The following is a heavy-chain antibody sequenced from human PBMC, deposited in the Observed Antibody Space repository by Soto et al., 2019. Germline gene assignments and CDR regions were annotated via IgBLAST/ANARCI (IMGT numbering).Heavy chain of an antibody. Sequence: SQTISLTCVISGDSVSSNSAAWNWIRQSPSRGLEWLGRTYYRSKWYNDYAVSVKSRITINPDTSKNQFSLQLNSVTPEDTAVYYCARKPLYSSGAYYYGMDVWGQGTTVTVSS. CDR1: GDSVSSNSAA. CDR3: ARKPLYSSGAYYYGMDV. V-gene: IGHV6-1*01. D-gene: IGHD6-19*01. J-gene: IGHJ6*02. CDR2: TYYRSKWYN.